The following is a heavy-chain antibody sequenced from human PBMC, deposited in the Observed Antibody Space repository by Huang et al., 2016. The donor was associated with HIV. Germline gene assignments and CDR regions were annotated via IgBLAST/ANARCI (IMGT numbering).Heavy chain of an antibody. CDR3: ARAGGFEI. D-gene: IGHD2-15*01. CDR1: GFKFSNYW. V-gene: IGHV3-74*01. CDR2: IKIDGRTT. Sequence: EEHLVGSGGGLVQPGGSLRLSCEASGFKFSNYWMQWVRQAPGKGLRWVSRIKIDGRTTDYADSVKGRFTISRDNAKNTLYLQMSSLTAEDTAIYYCARAGGFEIWGQGTVVTVSS. J-gene: IGHJ3*02.